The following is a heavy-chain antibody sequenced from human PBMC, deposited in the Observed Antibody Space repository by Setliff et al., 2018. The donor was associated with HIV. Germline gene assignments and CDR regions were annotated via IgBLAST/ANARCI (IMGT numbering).Heavy chain of an antibody. V-gene: IGHV3-21*01. J-gene: IGHJ4*02. CDR2: ISRSSDEI. CDR3: ASGDYFNC. CDR1: GFIFSSHS. D-gene: IGHD3-10*01. Sequence: GGSLRLSCAASGFIFSSHSMNWVRQAPGKGLEWVSSISRSSDEIHYADSVKGRFTISRDNAKNSLYLQMNSLRAEDTAVYYCASGDYFNCWGQGTLVTV.